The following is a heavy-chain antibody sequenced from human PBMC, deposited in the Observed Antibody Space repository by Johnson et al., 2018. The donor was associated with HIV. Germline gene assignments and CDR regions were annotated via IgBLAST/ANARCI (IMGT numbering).Heavy chain of an antibody. CDR1: GFTFSSYG. Sequence: QEKLVESGGGVVQPGRSLRLSCAASGFTFSSYGMHCVRQAPGKGLEWVAVISYDGSNKYYADSVNGRFTISRDNAKNSLHLQMNSLRAEDTAVYFCARVSRQLVRLSAFDIWGQGTLVTVSS. J-gene: IGHJ3*02. CDR3: ARVSRQLVRLSAFDI. CDR2: ISYDGSNK. D-gene: IGHD6-6*01. V-gene: IGHV3-30*03.